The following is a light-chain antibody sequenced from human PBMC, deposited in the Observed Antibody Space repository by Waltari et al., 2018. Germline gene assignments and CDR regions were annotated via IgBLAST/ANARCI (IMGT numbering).Light chain of an antibody. V-gene: IGLV2-23*02. J-gene: IGLJ1*01. Sequence: QSALTQPASVSGSPGQSITISCTGTTSDVGSYTLVSWYQHPPRKAPKLFICEVSGRPAGVSNRFSGSKSGNTASLTISGLQAEDEADYHCCSYAGNSIYVFGTGTRVTVL. CDR3: CSYAGNSIYV. CDR1: TSDVGSYTL. CDR2: EVS.